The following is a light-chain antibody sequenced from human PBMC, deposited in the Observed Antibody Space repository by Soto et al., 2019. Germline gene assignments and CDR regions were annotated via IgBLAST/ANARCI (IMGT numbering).Light chain of an antibody. CDR2: GAS. V-gene: IGKV3-20*01. CDR3: QQDGSSPHT. CDR1: QSVSSSY. J-gene: IGKJ2*01. Sequence: EIVLTQSPGTLSLSPGERATLSCRASQSVSSSYLAWYQHKPGQAPRPLIYGASSRPTGIPGRFSGRGSGTDFTLAIRRLEPEDCAVYYCQQDGSSPHTVGQGTKLEIK.